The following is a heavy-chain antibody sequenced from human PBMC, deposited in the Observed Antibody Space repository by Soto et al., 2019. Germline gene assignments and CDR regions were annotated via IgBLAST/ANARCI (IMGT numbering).Heavy chain of an antibody. Sequence: EVQLVESGGGLVQTGGSLRLSCAASGFTFSNYWMHWVRQAPGKGPVWVSRINTDGSTTNYADSVKGRFTISRDNAKNTLYLHTNSLGAEDTAVYYCARDLGGYASHWGQGTLVTVSS. CDR2: INTDGSTT. D-gene: IGHD3-16*01. V-gene: IGHV3-74*01. J-gene: IGHJ4*02. CDR1: GFTFSNYW. CDR3: ARDLGGYASH.